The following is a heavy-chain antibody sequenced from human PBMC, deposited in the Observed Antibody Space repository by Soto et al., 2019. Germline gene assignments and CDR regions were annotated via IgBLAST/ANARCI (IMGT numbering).Heavy chain of an antibody. V-gene: IGHV3-48*01. Sequence: GGSLRLSCAASGFTFSSYSMNWVRQAPGEGLEWVSYISSSSSTINYADSVKGRFTISRDNAKNSLYLQMNSLRAEDTAVYCCARDTGSSVWPPRWGQGTLVTVSS. CDR1: GFTFSSYS. D-gene: IGHD6-19*01. J-gene: IGHJ1*01. CDR2: ISSSSSTI. CDR3: ARDTGSSVWPPR.